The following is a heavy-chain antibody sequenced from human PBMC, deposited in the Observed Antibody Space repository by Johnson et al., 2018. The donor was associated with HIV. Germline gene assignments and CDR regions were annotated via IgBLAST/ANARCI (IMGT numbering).Heavy chain of an antibody. CDR2: IGTAGDT. D-gene: IGHD3-10*01. V-gene: IGHV3-13*01. CDR1: GFTFSSYD. J-gene: IGHJ3*01. Sequence: VQLVESGGGLVQPGGSLRLSCAASGFTFSSYDMHWVRQATGKGLEWVSAIGTAGDTYYPGSVNGRFTISRDNSKNTLYLQMNSLRAEDTAVYYCARDASMVLGIGAFDVWGQGTMVTVSS. CDR3: ARDASMVLGIGAFDV.